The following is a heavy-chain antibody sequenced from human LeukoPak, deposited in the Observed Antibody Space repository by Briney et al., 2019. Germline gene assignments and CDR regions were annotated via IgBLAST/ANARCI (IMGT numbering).Heavy chain of an antibody. CDR1: GFTFSNYG. CDR3: VRGTGY. J-gene: IGHJ4*02. V-gene: IGHV3-30*03. Sequence: PGGSLRLSCAASGFTFSNYGIHWVRQAPGKGLEWVAVISYDGSNKDYADSVKGRFTISRDNSKNTLYLQMSSLRADDTAVYYCVRGTGYWGQGTLVTVSS. CDR2: ISYDGSNK.